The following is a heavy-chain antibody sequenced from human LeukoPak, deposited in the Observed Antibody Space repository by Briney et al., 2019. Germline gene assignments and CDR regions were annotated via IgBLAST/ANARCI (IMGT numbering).Heavy chain of an antibody. J-gene: IGHJ6*03. Sequence: GGSLRLSCAASGFTFSHHGMNWVRQAPGKGLEWVSGVGPSGARTYYADSVKGRFTVSRDNSKNTLYLQMNSLRAEDTAVYYCAKSPISWFGELLSFNYYMDVWGKGTTVTISS. CDR3: AKSPISWFGELLSFNYYMDV. CDR2: VGPSGART. CDR1: GFTFSHHG. V-gene: IGHV3-23*01. D-gene: IGHD3-10*01.